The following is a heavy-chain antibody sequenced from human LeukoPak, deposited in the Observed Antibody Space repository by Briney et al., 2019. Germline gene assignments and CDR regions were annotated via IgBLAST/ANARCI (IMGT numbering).Heavy chain of an antibody. Sequence: SETLSLTCTVSGGYISSYYWSWIRQPPGKGLEWIGYIYYSGSTNYNPSLKSRVTISVDTSKNQFSLKLSSVTAADTAVYYCARSYCSGGSCYPTDYWGQGTLVTVSS. V-gene: IGHV4-59*01. CDR3: ARSYCSGGSCYPTDY. CDR1: GGYISSYY. CDR2: IYYSGST. D-gene: IGHD2-15*01. J-gene: IGHJ4*02.